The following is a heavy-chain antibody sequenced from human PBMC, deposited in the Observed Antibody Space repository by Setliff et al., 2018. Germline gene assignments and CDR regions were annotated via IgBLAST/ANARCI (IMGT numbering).Heavy chain of an antibody. D-gene: IGHD3-22*01. CDR3: AREVGYYDSSGYPDV. Sequence: PSETLSLTCTVSGGSISSAGNYWSWIRQHPGKGPEWIGYIYYSGSTFYNPSRTSRVTISVDTSKNQFSLKLSSVTAADTAVYYCAREVGYYDSSGYPDVWGKGTTVTVSS. CDR2: IYYSGST. V-gene: IGHV4-31*03. J-gene: IGHJ6*04. CDR1: GGSISSAGNY.